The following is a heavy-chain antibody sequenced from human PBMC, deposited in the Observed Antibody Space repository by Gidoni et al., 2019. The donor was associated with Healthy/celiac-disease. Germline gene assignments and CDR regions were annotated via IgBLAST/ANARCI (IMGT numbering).Heavy chain of an antibody. V-gene: IGHV3-48*01. CDR1: GFTFSSYS. CDR3: ARDEAFVGDDAFDI. J-gene: IGHJ3*02. Sequence: EVQLVESGGGLVQPGGSLRLSCAPSGFTFSSYSMNWVRQAPGKGLEWVSYISSSSSTIYYADSVKGRFTISRDNTKNSLYLQMNSLRAEDTAVYYCARDEAFVGDDAFDIWGQGTMVTVSS. CDR2: ISSSSSTI. D-gene: IGHD3-16*01.